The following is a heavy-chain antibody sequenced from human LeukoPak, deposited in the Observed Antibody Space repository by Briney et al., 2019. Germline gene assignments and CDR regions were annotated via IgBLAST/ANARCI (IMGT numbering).Heavy chain of an antibody. CDR1: GYTFTGYY. D-gene: IGHD1-26*01. J-gene: IGHJ4*02. CDR3: ARGRELLLAVGYYFDY. Sequence: PGASVKVSCKASGYTFTGYYKHWVRQAPGQGLEWMGWINPNSGGTNYAQKFQGRVTMTRDTSISTAYMELSRLRSDDTAVYYCARGRELLLAVGYYFDYWGQGTLVTVSS. CDR2: INPNSGGT. V-gene: IGHV1-2*02.